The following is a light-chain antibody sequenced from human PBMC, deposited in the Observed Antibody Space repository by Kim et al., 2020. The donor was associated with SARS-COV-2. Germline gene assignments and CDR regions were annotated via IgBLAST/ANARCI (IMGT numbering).Light chain of an antibody. CDR1: ERISSW. CDR3: QQYNSYPWT. V-gene: IGKV1-5*01. CDR2: DAS. J-gene: IGKJ1*01. Sequence: DIQMTQSPSTLSASIGDRVTVTCRASERISSWLAWYQKKPGKAPKVVIYDASILESGVPSRFSGSGSGTEFTLTISSLQPDDFATYYRQQYNSYPWTCGKGTKVDIK.